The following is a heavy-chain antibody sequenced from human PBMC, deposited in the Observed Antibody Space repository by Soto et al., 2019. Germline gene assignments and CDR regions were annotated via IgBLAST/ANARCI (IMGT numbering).Heavy chain of an antibody. D-gene: IGHD4-17*01. CDR3: ATMGTPVTGLYYFDY. CDR2: ISYSGTT. CDR1: GGSISSGNYY. V-gene: IGHV4-30-4*01. Sequence: SETLSLTCTVSGGSISSGNYYWSWNRQPPGKGLEWIGFISYSGTTHYSASLRSRVSISVDTSKNQFSLDLSSVTAADTAVYYCATMGTPVTGLYYFDYWGQGTLVTVS. J-gene: IGHJ4*02.